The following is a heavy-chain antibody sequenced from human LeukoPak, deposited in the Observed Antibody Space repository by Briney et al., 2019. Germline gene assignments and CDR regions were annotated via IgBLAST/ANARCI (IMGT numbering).Heavy chain of an antibody. CDR2: ISPNNGGT. CDR3: AREWDCSGGICFPRGFDF. Sequence: GASVKVSCKASGYTFTGYYVHWVRQAPGQGLEWMGWISPNNGGTSYAHNFRDRVTMTTDTSINTAYMELSWLTSDDTAVYYCAREWDCSGGICFPRGFDFWGQGTLVTVSP. D-gene: IGHD2-15*01. J-gene: IGHJ4*02. CDR1: GYTFTGYY. V-gene: IGHV1-2*02.